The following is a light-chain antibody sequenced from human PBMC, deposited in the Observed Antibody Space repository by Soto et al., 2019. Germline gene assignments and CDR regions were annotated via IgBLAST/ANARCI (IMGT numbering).Light chain of an antibody. V-gene: IGLV2-14*01. Sequence: QSVLTQPASVSGSPGQSMTISCTGTSSDVGGYNYVSWYQQHPGKAPKLMIYDVSNRPSGVSNRFSGSKSGNTASLTISGLQADDEADYYCSSYTSSSTFYVFGTGTKVTVL. CDR1: SSDVGGYNY. CDR3: SSYTSSSTFYV. CDR2: DVS. J-gene: IGLJ1*01.